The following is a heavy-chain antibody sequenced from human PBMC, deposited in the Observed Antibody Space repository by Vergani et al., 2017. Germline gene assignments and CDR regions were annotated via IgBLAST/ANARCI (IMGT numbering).Heavy chain of an antibody. J-gene: IGHJ5*02. Sequence: QLQLQESGPGLVKPSETLSLTCTVSGGSISSRSYYWGWIRQPPGKGLEWIGSIYYSGSTYYNPSLKSRVTISVDTSKNQFPLKLSSVTAADTAVYYYARLVTGSPSLYGSGSYFGDWFDPWGQGTLVTVSS. CDR2: IYYSGST. CDR1: GGSISSRSYY. CDR3: ARLVTGSPSLYGSGSYFGDWFDP. D-gene: IGHD3-10*01. V-gene: IGHV4-39*01.